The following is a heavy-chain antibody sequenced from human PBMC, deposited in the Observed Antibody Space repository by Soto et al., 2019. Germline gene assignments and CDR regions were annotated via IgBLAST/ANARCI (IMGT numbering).Heavy chain of an antibody. CDR1: GYTFTGYY. CDR3: ARDGDYTNVDNWFDP. D-gene: IGHD4-4*01. J-gene: IGHJ5*02. Sequence: ASVKVSCKASGYTFTGYYMHWVRQAPGQGLEWMGWINPNSGGTNYAQSFQGRVTMTRDTSISTAYMEVSRLRSDDTAVYYCARDGDYTNVDNWFDPWGQGTLVTVSS. V-gene: IGHV1-2*02. CDR2: INPNSGGT.